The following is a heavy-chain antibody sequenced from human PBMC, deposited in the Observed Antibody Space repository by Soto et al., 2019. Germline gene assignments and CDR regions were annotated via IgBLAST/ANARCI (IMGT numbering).Heavy chain of an antibody. D-gene: IGHD2-15*01. Sequence: QVQLQESGPGLVRPSETLSLICTVSGGSISSYYWSWIRQPPGKGLEWIGYIYYSGTTRYNPSLKSRVTISVDTSKNQLSLKLSSLTAADTAVYHCARHVPYCSDSSHCAYGLDVWGQGTTVTVSS. CDR1: GGSISSYY. V-gene: IGHV4-59*08. CDR2: IYYSGTT. CDR3: ARHVPYCSDSSHCAYGLDV. J-gene: IGHJ6*02.